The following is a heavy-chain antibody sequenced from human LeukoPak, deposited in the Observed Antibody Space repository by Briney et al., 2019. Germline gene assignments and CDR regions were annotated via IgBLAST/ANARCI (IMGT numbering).Heavy chain of an antibody. Sequence: PSETLSLTCAVYGGSFSGYYWSWIRQPPGKGLEWIGEINHSGSTNCNPSLKSRVTISVDTSKNQFSLKLSSVTAADTAVYYCARGRDSSGYSLDYWGQGTLVAVSS. CDR1: GGSFSGYY. J-gene: IGHJ4*02. D-gene: IGHD3-22*01. CDR3: ARGRDSSGYSLDY. CDR2: INHSGST. V-gene: IGHV4-34*01.